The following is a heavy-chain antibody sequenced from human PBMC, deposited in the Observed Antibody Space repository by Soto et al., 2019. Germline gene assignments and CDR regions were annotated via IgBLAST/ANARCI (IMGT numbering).Heavy chain of an antibody. Sequence: ASVKVSCKASGYTFSDYYIHWMRQAPGQGLERMGWINPNSGGTKYAHKNQGWVTMTRDTSIKTANMELSRLTSDDTAVYYCARESGGATATLDYYYFYMDVWGKGTTVTVSS. D-gene: IGHD5-12*01. V-gene: IGHV1-2*04. CDR2: INPNSGGT. J-gene: IGHJ6*03. CDR1: GYTFSDYY. CDR3: ARESGGATATLDYYYFYMDV.